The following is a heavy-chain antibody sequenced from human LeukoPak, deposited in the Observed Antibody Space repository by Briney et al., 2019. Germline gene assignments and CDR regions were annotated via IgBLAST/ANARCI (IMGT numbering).Heavy chain of an antibody. D-gene: IGHD5-18*01. CDR1: GLTFGSYW. CDR3: ARETDTSMVTRFDY. V-gene: IGHV3-7*01. CDR2: IKKDGSAK. J-gene: IGHJ4*02. Sequence: GGSLRLSCAASGLTFGSYWMSWVRQAPGKGREWVATIKKDGSAKYYVDSVKGRFTISRDNAKNSLYLQMNSLRAEDTAVYYCARETDTSMVTRFDYWGQGTLVTVSS.